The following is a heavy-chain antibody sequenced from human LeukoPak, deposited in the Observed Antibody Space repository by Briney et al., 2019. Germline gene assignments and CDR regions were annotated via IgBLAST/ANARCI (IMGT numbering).Heavy chain of an antibody. CDR2: IIPSFGIA. D-gene: IGHD6-19*01. CDR3: ARVPGAVAGYYYYGMDV. J-gene: IGHJ6*02. CDR1: GGTFSSYA. V-gene: IGHV1-69*13. Sequence: ASVKVSCKASGGTFSSYAISWVRQAPGQGLEWMGGIIPSFGIANYAQNFQGRVTITADESTSTAYMELSSLRSEDTAVYYCARVPGAVAGYYYYGMDVWGQGTTVTVSS.